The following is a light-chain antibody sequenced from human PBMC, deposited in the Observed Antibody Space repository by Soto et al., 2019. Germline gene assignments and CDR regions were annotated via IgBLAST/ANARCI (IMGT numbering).Light chain of an antibody. V-gene: IGKV3-15*01. Sequence: EIVMTQSPGTLSVSTVERTTLSGRASQSVGTNLAWYQQELGQPPRLLIYGASTRATSIPARFSGSGSGTEFTLTISSLRSEDSAVYYCQQYLQWPRTFGQGTKVDIK. CDR1: QSVGTN. CDR2: GAS. CDR3: QQYLQWPRT. J-gene: IGKJ1*01.